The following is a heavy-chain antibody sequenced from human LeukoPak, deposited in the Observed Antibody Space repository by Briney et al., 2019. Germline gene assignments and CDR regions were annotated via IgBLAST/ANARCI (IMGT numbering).Heavy chain of an antibody. J-gene: IGHJ3*02. D-gene: IGHD3-3*01. CDR3: ARSGVFPNAFDI. CDR1: GGSISSGGYY. Sequence: PSETLSLTCTVSGGSISSGGYYWSWIRQHPGKGLEWIGYIYYSGSTYYIPSLKSRVTISVDTSKNQFSLKLSSVTAADTAVYYCARSGVFPNAFDIWGQGTMVTVSS. V-gene: IGHV4-31*03. CDR2: IYYSGST.